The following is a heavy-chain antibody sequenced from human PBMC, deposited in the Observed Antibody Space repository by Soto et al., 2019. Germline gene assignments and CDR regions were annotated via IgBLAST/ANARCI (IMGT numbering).Heavy chain of an antibody. CDR2: ISGSGGST. CDR3: AKVLAVAYYFDY. V-gene: IGHV3-23*01. CDR1: GFTFSSYA. D-gene: IGHD6-19*01. J-gene: IGHJ4*02. Sequence: PWGSLRLSCAASGFTFSSYAMSWVRQAPGKGLEWVSAISGSGGSTYYADSVKGRFTISRDNSKNTLYLQMNSLRAEDTAVYYCAKVLAVAYYFDYWGQGTLVTVSS.